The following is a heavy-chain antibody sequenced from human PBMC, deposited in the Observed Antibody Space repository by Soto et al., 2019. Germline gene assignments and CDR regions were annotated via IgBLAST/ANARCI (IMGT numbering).Heavy chain of an antibody. V-gene: IGHV4-30-4*01. Sequence: QVQLQESGPGLVKPSQTLSLTCTVSGGSISSGDYYWSWIRQPPGQGLEWIGYIYYSGSTYYNPSLKSRVTISVDTSKNQFSLKLRSVTAADTAVYYCARDAYYDSSGYYREAAFDIWGQGTMVTVSS. D-gene: IGHD3-22*01. CDR1: GGSISSGDYY. J-gene: IGHJ3*02. CDR2: IYYSGST. CDR3: ARDAYYDSSGYYREAAFDI.